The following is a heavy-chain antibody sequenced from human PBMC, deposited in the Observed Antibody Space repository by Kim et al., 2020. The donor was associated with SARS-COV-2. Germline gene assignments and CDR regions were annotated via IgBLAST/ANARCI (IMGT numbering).Heavy chain of an antibody. CDR2: GSNK. Sequence: GSNKYYADSVKGRFTISRDNSKNMLYLQMNSLRAEDTAVYYCANFESWGQGTLVTVSS. CDR3: ANFES. V-gene: IGHV3-33*06. J-gene: IGHJ4*02.